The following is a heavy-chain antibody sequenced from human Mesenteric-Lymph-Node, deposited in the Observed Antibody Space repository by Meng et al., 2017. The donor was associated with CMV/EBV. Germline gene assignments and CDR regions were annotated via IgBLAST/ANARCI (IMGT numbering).Heavy chain of an antibody. Sequence: GESLKISCAASGLTFSSSGMHWVRQAPGKGLEWVAFIRYDGINKYYADSVKGRFTISRDNSKNMLYLQLTSLRADDTAVYYCTRNLYSSSPSFQHWGQGTLVTVSS. D-gene: IGHD6-6*01. V-gene: IGHV3-30*02. J-gene: IGHJ1*01. CDR3: TRNLYSSSPSFQH. CDR1: GLTFSSSG. CDR2: IRYDGINK.